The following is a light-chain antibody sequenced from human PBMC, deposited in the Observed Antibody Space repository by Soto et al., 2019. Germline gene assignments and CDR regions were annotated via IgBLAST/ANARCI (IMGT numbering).Light chain of an antibody. Sequence: QSAQTQPASVSGSPGQSITISCTGTSSDIGGYNYVSWYQQHPGKVPKLMIYEVSYRPSGVSNRFSGSKSGNTASLTISGLQAEDEADYYCSSYTSSSTLVFGPGTKVTVL. CDR3: SSYTSSSTLV. CDR2: EVS. V-gene: IGLV2-14*01. CDR1: SSDIGGYNY. J-gene: IGLJ1*01.